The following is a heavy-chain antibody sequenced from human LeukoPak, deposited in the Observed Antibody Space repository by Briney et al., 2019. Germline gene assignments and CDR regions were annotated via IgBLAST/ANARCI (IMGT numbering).Heavy chain of an antibody. CDR2: ISYDGSNK. CDR3: ARSIVGASDFYYYGMDV. J-gene: IGHJ6*02. D-gene: IGHD1-26*01. CDR1: GFTFSSYA. Sequence: PGGSLRLSCAASGFTFSSYAMHWVRQAPGKGLEWVAVISYDGSNKYCADSVKGRFTISRDNSKNTLYLQMNSLRAEDTAVYYCARSIVGASDFYYYGMDVWGQGTTVTVSS. V-gene: IGHV3-30-3*01.